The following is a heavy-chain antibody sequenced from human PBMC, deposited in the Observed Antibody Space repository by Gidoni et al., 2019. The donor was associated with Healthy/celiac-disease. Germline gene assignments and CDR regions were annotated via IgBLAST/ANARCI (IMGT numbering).Heavy chain of an antibody. V-gene: IGHV4-34*01. Sequence: QVQLQQWGAGLLKPSETLSLTCAVYGGSFSGYYWSWIRQPPGKGLEWIGEINHSGSTNYNPSLKSRVTISVDTSKNQFSRKLSSVTAADTAVYYCAAERAGVGFDPWGQGTLVTVSS. CDR1: GGSFSGYY. CDR2: INHSGST. CDR3: AAERAGVGFDP. J-gene: IGHJ5*02. D-gene: IGHD3-3*01.